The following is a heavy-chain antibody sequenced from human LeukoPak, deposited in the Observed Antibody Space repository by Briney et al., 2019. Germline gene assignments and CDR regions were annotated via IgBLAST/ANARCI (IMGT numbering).Heavy chain of an antibody. CDR1: GLTFSSYA. CDR2: ISVSGGSP. D-gene: IGHD3-10*01. Sequence: GGSLRLSCAASGLTFSSYAMSWVRQAPGKGLEWVSAISVSGGSPYYADSVKGRFTISRDNSKNTLYLQMNSLRAEDTAVYYCAKDLIRESNWFDPWGQGTLVSVSS. CDR3: AKDLIRESNWFDP. J-gene: IGHJ5*02. V-gene: IGHV3-23*01.